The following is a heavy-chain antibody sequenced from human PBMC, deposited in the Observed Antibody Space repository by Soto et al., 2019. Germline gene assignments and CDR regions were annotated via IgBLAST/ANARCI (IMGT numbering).Heavy chain of an antibody. CDR1: GFTFSRYA. Sequence: QVQLVESGGGVVQPGRSLRLSCAASGFTFSRYAMHWVRQAPGKGLEWVAVISYDGSNKYYADSVKGRFTISRDNSKNTLYLQMNSLRAEDTAVYYCARGGLHVQQLDKYGIWGQGTMVTVSS. J-gene: IGHJ3*02. V-gene: IGHV3-30-3*01. CDR3: ARGGLHVQQLDKYGI. D-gene: IGHD6-13*01. CDR2: ISYDGSNK.